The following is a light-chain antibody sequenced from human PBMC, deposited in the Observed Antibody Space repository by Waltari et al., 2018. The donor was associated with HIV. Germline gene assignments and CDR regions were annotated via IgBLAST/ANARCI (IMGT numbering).Light chain of an antibody. CDR3: CSYAGSSTFYV. J-gene: IGLJ1*01. CDR1: SSDVGSYNL. V-gene: IGLV2-23*02. Sequence: QSALTQPASVAGSPGQSITLPCTGTSSDVGSYNLVSRYQQHPGKAPKLMIYEVSKRPSGVSNRFSGSKSGNTASLTISGLQAEDEADYYCCSYAGSSTFYVFGTGTKVTVL. CDR2: EVS.